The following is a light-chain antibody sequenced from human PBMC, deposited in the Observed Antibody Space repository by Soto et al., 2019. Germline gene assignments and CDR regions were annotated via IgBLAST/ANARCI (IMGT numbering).Light chain of an antibody. CDR1: SSDVGGYNY. Sequence: QSALTQPASVSGSPGQSITISCTGTSSDVGGYNYVSWYQQHPGKAPKLMIYEVSNRPSGVSNRFSGSKSGNMASLTISGLQAEDEADYYCSSYTSSSLVVFGGGTKVTVL. J-gene: IGLJ2*01. CDR3: SSYTSSSLVV. CDR2: EVS. V-gene: IGLV2-14*01.